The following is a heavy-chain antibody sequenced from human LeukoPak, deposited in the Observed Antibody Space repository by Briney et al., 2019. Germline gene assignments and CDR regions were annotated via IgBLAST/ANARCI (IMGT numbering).Heavy chain of an antibody. CDR3: AKGGDLMITFGGVIADWAYYFDY. CDR2: ISGSGGST. CDR1: GFTFSSYA. V-gene: IGHV3-23*01. Sequence: PGGSLRLSCAASGFTFSSYAMSWVRQAPGKGLEWVSAISGSGGSTYYADSVKGRFTISRDNSKNTLYLQMNSLRAEDTAVYYCAKGGDLMITFGGVIADWAYYFDYWGRGTLVTISS. D-gene: IGHD3-16*02. J-gene: IGHJ4*02.